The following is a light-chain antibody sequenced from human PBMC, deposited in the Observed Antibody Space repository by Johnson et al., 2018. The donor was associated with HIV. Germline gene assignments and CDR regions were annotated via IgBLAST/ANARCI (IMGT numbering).Light chain of an antibody. CDR3: GTWDSSLSAGGLG. CDR2: ENN. Sequence: QSVLTQPPSVSAAPGQKVTISCSGSSSNIGNNYVSWYQQLPGTAPKLLIYENNKRPSGIPDRFSGSKSGTSATLGITGLQTGDEADYYCGTWDSSLSAGGLGFVTGTKVTVL. J-gene: IGLJ1*01. CDR1: SSNIGNNY. V-gene: IGLV1-51*02.